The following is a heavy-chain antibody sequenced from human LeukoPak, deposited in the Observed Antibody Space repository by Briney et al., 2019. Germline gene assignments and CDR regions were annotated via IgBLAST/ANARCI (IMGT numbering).Heavy chain of an antibody. CDR1: GGSISSSSYY. D-gene: IGHD3-10*01. Sequence: SETLSLTCTVSGGSISSSSYYWGWIRQPPGKGLEWIGSIYYSGSTYYNPSLKSRVTISVDTSKNQFSLKLSSVTAADTAVYYCARGQGLTMVRGAPFDYWGQGTLVTVSS. CDR3: ARGQGLTMVRGAPFDY. V-gene: IGHV4-39*07. J-gene: IGHJ4*02. CDR2: IYYSGST.